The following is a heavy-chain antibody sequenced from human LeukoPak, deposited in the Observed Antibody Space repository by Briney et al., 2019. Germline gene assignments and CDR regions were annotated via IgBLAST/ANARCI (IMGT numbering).Heavy chain of an antibody. V-gene: IGHV4-38-2*01. CDR1: GYSISSGHY. Sequence: SETLSLTCAVSGYSISSGHYWGWIRQPPGKGLEWIGSIYHSGSTYYNPSLKSRVTISVDTSKNQFSLKLSSVTAADTAMYYCAKISRRWPDYWGQGTLVTVSS. J-gene: IGHJ4*02. CDR2: IYHSGST. CDR3: AKISRRWPDY. D-gene: IGHD4-23*01.